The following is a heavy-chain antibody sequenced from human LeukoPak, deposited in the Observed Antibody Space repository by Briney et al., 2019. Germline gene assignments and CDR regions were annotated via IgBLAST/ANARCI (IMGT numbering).Heavy chain of an antibody. CDR2: IDSSSATV. D-gene: IGHD3-22*01. J-gene: IGHJ6*03. CDR3: ADTKTFYYETSSYPYYYYYYYMNV. CDR1: GFTFSDYR. Sequence: GGSLRLSCAASGFTFSDYRMNWVPQAPGQGLEWISYIDSSSATVYYADSVKGRFTVSRDNAKKSLYLQMNSLRVEDSAVYYCADTKTFYYETSSYPYYYYYYYMNVWGRGTTVTVSS. V-gene: IGHV3-48*01.